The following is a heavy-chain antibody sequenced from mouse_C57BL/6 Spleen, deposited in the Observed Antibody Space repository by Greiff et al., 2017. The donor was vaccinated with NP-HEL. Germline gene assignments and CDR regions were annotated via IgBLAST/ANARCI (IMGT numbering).Heavy chain of an antibody. D-gene: IGHD2-1*01. CDR1: GYTFTSYG. CDR2: IYPRSGNT. Sequence: QVQLQQSGAELARPGASVKLSCKASGYTFTSYGISWVKQRPGQGLEWIGEIYPRSGNTYYNEKFKGKATLTADKSSSTAYMELRSLTSEDSAVYFCALKSGDGNYDYWGQGTTLTVSS. CDR3: ALKSGDGNYDY. V-gene: IGHV1-81*01. J-gene: IGHJ2*01.